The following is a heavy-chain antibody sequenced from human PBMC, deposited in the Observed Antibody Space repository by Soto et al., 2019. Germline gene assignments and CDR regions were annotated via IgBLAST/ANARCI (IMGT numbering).Heavy chain of an antibody. V-gene: IGHV1-18*01. Sequence: QVQMVQSAGELKKPGAAVKVSCRTSGYTFNSFGVSWLRQAPGQGLEWMDWISGYTNKTNYAEKFQGRLTLTTDTSTRTAYIEVRTLRLVDTPVDYCARDGITGSTAWVDQWGKGPLVTVSS. J-gene: IGHJ5*02. CDR2: ISGYTNKT. CDR1: GYTFNSFG. CDR3: ARDGITGSTAWVDQ. D-gene: IGHD1-7*01.